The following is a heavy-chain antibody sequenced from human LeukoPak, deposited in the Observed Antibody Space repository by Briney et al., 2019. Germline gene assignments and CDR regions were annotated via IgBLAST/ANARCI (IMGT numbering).Heavy chain of an antibody. D-gene: IGHD6-6*01. V-gene: IGHV4-59*08. J-gene: IGHJ5*02. CDR3: ARHLIREDYSRSSIGFDP. Sequence: SETLSLTCTVSGGSISSYYWSWVRQPPGEGLEWIGYTYFSGSTNYNPSLKRRVTISGDTSKNQFSLRLSSVTAADTAVYYCARHLIREDYSRSSIGFDPWGQGTLVTVSS. CDR2: TYFSGST. CDR1: GGSISSYY.